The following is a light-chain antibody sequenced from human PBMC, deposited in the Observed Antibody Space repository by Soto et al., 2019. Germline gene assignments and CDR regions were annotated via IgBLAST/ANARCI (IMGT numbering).Light chain of an antibody. CDR3: QQYNNWPPWT. CDR2: DAS. V-gene: IGKV3-15*01. CDR1: QSVSNN. Sequence: ILMTQSPATLSVSPGERATLSCRASQSVSNNLAWYQQKPGQAPRLLIYDASTRATGIPARFSGSGSGTEFTLSISGLQSEDFAFFYCQQYNNWPPWTFGQVTTVEIK. J-gene: IGKJ1*01.